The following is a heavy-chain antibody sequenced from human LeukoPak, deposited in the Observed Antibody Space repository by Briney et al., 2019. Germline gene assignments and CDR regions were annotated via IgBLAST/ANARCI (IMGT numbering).Heavy chain of an antibody. CDR1: GYTFTSYD. J-gene: IGHJ4*02. CDR2: MNPNSGNT. D-gene: IGHD6-6*01. Sequence: ASVKVSCKASGYTFTSYDINWVRQATGQGLEWMGWMNPNSGNTGYAQKFQGRVTTTRNTSISTAYMELSSLRSEDTAVYYCARGRHRAARYYFDYWGQGTLVTVSS. V-gene: IGHV1-8*03. CDR3: ARGRHRAARYYFDY.